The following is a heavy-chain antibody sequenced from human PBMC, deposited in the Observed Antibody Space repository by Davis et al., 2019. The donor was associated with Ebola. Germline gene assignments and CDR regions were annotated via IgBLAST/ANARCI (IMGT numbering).Heavy chain of an antibody. CDR2: RYNSGSI. Sequence: SETLSLTCSVSGASISSYYWSWIRHDTWKGLQWIGFRYNSGSIKHNPSLQSRVIISIDTANKQISLKLSSVNAADTAVYYCARGRLLEWPPTFYGLDVWGKVTTVTVSS. D-gene: IGHD3-3*01. V-gene: IGHV4-59*01. J-gene: IGHJ6*04. CDR3: ARGRLLEWPPTFYGLDV. CDR1: GASISSYY.